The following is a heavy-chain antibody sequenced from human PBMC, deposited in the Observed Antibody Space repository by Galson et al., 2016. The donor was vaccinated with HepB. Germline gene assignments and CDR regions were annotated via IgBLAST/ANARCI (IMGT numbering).Heavy chain of an antibody. D-gene: IGHD6-19*01. V-gene: IGHV4-4*02. Sequence: SETLSLTCDVSGGPIGSSYWWSWVRQPPGKGLEWIGEIYYSGSTNYNPSLKSRVTISVDTSKNQFSLKLSSVTAADTAVYYCARARYSSGLYNWFDPWGQGTLVTVSS. CDR2: IYYSGST. J-gene: IGHJ5*02. CDR1: GGPIGSSYW. CDR3: ARARYSSGLYNWFDP.